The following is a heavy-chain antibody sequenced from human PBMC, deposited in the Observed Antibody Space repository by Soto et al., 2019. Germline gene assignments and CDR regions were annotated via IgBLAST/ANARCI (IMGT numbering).Heavy chain of an antibody. CDR2: INPNSGGT. CDR3: ARGPPQWLPTQRGYYYYGMDV. D-gene: IGHD6-19*01. V-gene: IGHV1-2*04. Sequence: ASVKVSCKASGYTFTGYYMHWVRHAPGQGLEWMGWINPNSGGTNYAQKFQGWVTMTRDTSISTAYMELSRLRSDDTAVYYCARGPPQWLPTQRGYYYYGMDVWGQGTTVTVSS. J-gene: IGHJ6*02. CDR1: GYTFTGYY.